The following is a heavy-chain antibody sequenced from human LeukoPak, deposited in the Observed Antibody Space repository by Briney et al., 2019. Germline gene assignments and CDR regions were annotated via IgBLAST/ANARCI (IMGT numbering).Heavy chain of an antibody. CDR1: GFTVSAYY. CDR3: AGSQQWLAWNY. Sequence: GGSLRLSCAASGFTVSAYYMGGVREAPGKGLEWVSVIFNTDTTQYAPSVKGRSTIPRANSKDTLYLQMKCLRGDDTPRYCSAGSQQWLAWNYWGQGTLVTVSS. CDR2: IFNTDTT. D-gene: IGHD6-19*01. J-gene: IGHJ1*01. V-gene: IGHV3-53*01.